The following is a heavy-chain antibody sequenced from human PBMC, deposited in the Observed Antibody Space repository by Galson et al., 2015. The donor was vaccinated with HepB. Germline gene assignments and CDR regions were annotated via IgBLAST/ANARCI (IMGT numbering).Heavy chain of an antibody. CDR3: TTDPISMGYCSNGVCHNPGY. CDR2: IKSKTDGGTT. Sequence: SLRLSCAVSGFTFTNVWMSWVRQAPGKGLEWVGRIKSKTDGGTTDYAAPVKGRFTISRDDSKNTLYLHLNSLKTEDTGVYYCTTDPISMGYCSNGVCHNPGYWGRGTLVTVSS. V-gene: IGHV3-15*01. J-gene: IGHJ4*02. D-gene: IGHD2-8*01. CDR1: GFTFTNVW.